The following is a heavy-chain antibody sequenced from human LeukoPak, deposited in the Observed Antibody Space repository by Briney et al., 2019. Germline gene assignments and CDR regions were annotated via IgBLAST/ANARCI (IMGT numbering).Heavy chain of an antibody. CDR1: GYSFTSYW. CDR2: IYPGDSDT. J-gene: IGHJ1*01. V-gene: IGHV5-51*01. CDR3: ARYHSSGWSSESPSAEYFQH. Sequence: GESLKISCKGSGYSFTSYWIGWVRQMPGKGLEWMGIIYPGDSDTRYSPSFQGQVTISADKSISTAYLQWSSLKASDTAMYYCARYHSSGWSSESPSAEYFQHWGQGTLVTVSP. D-gene: IGHD6-19*01.